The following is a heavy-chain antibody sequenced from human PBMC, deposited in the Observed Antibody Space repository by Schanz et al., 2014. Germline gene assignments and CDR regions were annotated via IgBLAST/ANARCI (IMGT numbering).Heavy chain of an antibody. CDR3: AKQHIVRGVIYLNWFDS. D-gene: IGHD3-10*01. Sequence: VQLVESGGGLVQPGKSLRLSCAASGFVFGDYYMTWIRQAPGKGLEWLSYISDSGTYTNYADSVKGRFTISRDNSKNTVHLQMNSLRAEDTAVYYCAKQHIVRGVIYLNWFDSWGQGTLVTVSS. CDR1: GFVFGDYY. CDR2: ISDSGTYT. V-gene: IGHV3-11*06. J-gene: IGHJ5*01.